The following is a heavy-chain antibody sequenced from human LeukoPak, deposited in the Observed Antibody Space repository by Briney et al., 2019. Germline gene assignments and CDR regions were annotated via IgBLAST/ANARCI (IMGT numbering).Heavy chain of an antibody. CDR2: ISGSGGST. V-gene: IGHV3-23*01. Sequence: QTGGSLRLSCAASGFTFSSYAMSWVRQAPGKGLEWVSAISGSGGSTYYADSVKGRFTISRDNSKNTLYLQMNSLRAEDTAVYYCAKGYVAARSLSGDFDYWGQGTLVTVSS. CDR1: GFTFSSYA. CDR3: AKGYVAARSLSGDFDY. D-gene: IGHD6-6*01. J-gene: IGHJ4*02.